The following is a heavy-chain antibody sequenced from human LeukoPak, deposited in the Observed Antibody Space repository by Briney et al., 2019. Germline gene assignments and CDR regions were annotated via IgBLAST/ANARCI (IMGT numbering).Heavy chain of an antibody. CDR3: AKILSGTYSFDL. V-gene: IGHV3-23*01. J-gene: IGHJ4*02. D-gene: IGHD1-26*01. CDR2: ISGNSVTI. CDR1: GFTFSTNP. Sequence: PGRSLRLSCTASGFTFSTNPMTWDRQAPGQGLEWVSAISGNSVTIYCADSVKGRFTISRDNSKNTLYLQMYRLRAEDTAVYYCAKILSGTYSFDLWGQGTLVTVSS.